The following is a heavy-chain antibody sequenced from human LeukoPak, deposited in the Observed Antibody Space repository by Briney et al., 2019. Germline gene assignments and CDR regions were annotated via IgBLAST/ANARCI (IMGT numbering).Heavy chain of an antibody. D-gene: IGHD2-15*01. Sequence: PGGSLRLSCAASGFTFSTYSMNWVRQAPGKGLEWVSYISSSTSTIYYTDSVKGRFTISRDNAKNSLYLQMNSLRAEDTAVYYCASQDRENYFDYWGQGTLVAVSS. J-gene: IGHJ4*02. CDR3: ASQDRENYFDY. V-gene: IGHV3-48*01. CDR2: ISSSTSTI. CDR1: GFTFSTYS.